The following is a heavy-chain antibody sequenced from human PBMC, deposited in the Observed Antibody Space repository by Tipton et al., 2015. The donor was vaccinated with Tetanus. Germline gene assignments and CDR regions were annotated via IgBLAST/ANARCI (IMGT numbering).Heavy chain of an antibody. CDR3: ARNTHRIRGGWYFDL. J-gene: IGHJ2*01. CDR1: GFTFSSYG. V-gene: IGHV3-30*03. D-gene: IGHD3-10*01. Sequence: RSLRLSCAASGFTFSSYGMHWVRQAPGKGLEWVAVISYDGSNKYYADSVKGRFTISRDNSKNTLYLQMNSLRAEDTAVYYCARNTHRIRGGWYFDLWGRGTLVTVSS. CDR2: ISYDGSNK.